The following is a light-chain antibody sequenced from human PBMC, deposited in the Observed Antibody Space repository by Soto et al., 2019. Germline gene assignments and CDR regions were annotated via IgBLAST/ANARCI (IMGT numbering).Light chain of an antibody. CDR3: CSHAGSSTWV. Sequence: QSVLTQPRSVSGSPGQSVTISCTGTSSDVGAYNYVSWYQQHPGRAPNVIIYEVNERPSGVPDRFSGSKSGNTASLTISGLQAEDEADYYCCSHAGSSTWVFGGGTKVTVL. CDR1: SSDVGAYNY. J-gene: IGLJ3*02. V-gene: IGLV2-11*01. CDR2: EVN.